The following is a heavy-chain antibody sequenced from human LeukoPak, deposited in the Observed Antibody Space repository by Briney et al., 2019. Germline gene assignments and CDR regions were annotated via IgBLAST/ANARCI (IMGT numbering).Heavy chain of an antibody. J-gene: IGHJ6*03. CDR1: DDSITMYY. CDR3: ARVSWFPGTSYYYMDV. CDR2: IHYSGST. Sequence: PSETLSLTCTVSDDSITMYYWTWIRQPPGKGLVWIGYIHYSGSTNYSPSLKSRVTISVDTSKNQFSLNLTSVTAADSAVYYCARVSWFPGTSYYYMDVWGKGTTVTVSS. V-gene: IGHV4-59*01. D-gene: IGHD1-1*01.